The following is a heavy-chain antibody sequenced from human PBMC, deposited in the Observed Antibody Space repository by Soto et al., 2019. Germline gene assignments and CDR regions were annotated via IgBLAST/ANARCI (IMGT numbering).Heavy chain of an antibody. CDR1: GGTLSSYA. Sequence: VQLVQSGAEVKKPGSSVMVSCKASGGTLSSYAISWVRQAPGQGLEWMGGIIPIFGTANYAQKFQGRVTITADESTSTAYMELSSLRSEDTAVYYCARGGIAVAGDYYFDYWGQGTLVIVSS. D-gene: IGHD6-19*01. J-gene: IGHJ4*02. CDR2: IIPIFGTA. V-gene: IGHV1-69*01. CDR3: ARGGIAVAGDYYFDY.